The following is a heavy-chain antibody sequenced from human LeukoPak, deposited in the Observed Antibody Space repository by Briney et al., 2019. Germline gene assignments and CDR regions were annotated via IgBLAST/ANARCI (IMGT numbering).Heavy chain of an antibody. Sequence: SVKVSCKASGGTFSSYAISWVRQAPGQGLEWMGGIIPIFGTANYAQKFQGRVTITADESTSTAYMELSSLRSEDTGVYYCAREAIVVVPAAMEGASRFDPWGQGTLVTVSS. CDR2: IIPIFGTA. CDR3: AREAIVVVPAAMEGASRFDP. J-gene: IGHJ5*02. CDR1: GGTFSSYA. V-gene: IGHV1-69*01. D-gene: IGHD2-2*01.